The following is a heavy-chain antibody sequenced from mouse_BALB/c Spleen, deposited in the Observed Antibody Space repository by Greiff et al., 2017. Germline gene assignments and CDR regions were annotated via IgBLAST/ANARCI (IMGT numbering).Heavy chain of an antibody. Sequence: VQLQQSGPELVRPGVSVKISCKGSGYTFTDYAMHWVKQSHAKSLEWIGVISTYYGNTNYNQKFKGKATMTVDKSSSTAYMELARLTSEDSAIYYCARTSLWYFDVWGAGTTVTVSS. CDR1: GYTFTDYA. V-gene: IGHV1-67*01. CDR2: ISTYYGNT. CDR3: ARTSLWYFDV. J-gene: IGHJ1*01.